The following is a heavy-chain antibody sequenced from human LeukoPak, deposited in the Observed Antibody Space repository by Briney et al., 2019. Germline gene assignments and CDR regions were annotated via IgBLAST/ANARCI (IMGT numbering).Heavy chain of an antibody. CDR3: AREGAEGENWFCA. J-gene: IGHJ5*01. D-gene: IGHD3-16*01. Sequence: SVKVSCKASGGTFSSYAISWVRQAPGQGLEWMGRIIPIPGIANYAQKFQGRVTITADKSTSTAYMELSSLRSEDTAVYYCAREGAEGENWFCACGQGSLGTVAS. V-gene: IGHV1-69*04. CDR1: GGTFSSYA. CDR2: IIPIPGIA.